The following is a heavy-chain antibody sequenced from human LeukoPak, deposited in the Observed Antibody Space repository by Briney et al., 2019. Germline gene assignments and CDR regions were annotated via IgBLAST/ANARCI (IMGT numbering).Heavy chain of an antibody. D-gene: IGHD3-3*01. J-gene: IGHJ4*02. CDR3: ARAYDFWSGYYEDY. CDR1: GFTVSSNY. Sequence: GGSLRLSCAASGFTVSSNYMSWVRQAPGKGLEWVSVIYSGGSTYYADSVKGRFTISRDNSKNTLYLQMNSLRAEDTAVYYRARAYDFWSGYYEDYWRQGTLVTVSS. CDR2: IYSGGST. V-gene: IGHV3-66*02.